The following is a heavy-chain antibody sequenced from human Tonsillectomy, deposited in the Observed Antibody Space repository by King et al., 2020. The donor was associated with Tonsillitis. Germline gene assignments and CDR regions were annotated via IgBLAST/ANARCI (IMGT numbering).Heavy chain of an antibody. CDR2: MSYSGSS. CDR1: GASISNSSYY. V-gene: IGHV4-39*07. Sequence: MQLQESGPGLVKPSETLSLTCTVSGASISNSSYYWAWIRQPPGKGLEWIGSMSYSGSSYYNPSLKSRVIISADTSKNQFSLKLNSVTAADTAIYYCATRIITRGAYFDYWGQGTLVTASS. D-gene: IGHD1-14*01. J-gene: IGHJ4*02. CDR3: ATRIITRGAYFDY.